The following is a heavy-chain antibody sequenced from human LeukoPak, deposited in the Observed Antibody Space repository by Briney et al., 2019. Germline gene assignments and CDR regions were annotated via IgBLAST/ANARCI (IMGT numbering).Heavy chain of an antibody. CDR1: GFTFSGFW. J-gene: IGHJ5*02. V-gene: IGHV3-7*05. Sequence: GSLRLSCAASGFTFSGFWMSWVGQAPGKGLEWVANIKQDGSEKYYVDSVKGRFTISRDNAQNSLYLQMNSLRVEDTAVYYCARGGYYPESWGRGSLASVSS. D-gene: IGHD3-22*01. CDR2: IKQDGSEK. CDR3: ARGGYYPES.